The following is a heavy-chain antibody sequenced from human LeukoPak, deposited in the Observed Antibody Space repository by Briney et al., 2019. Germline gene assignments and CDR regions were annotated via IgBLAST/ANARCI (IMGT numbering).Heavy chain of an antibody. D-gene: IGHD3-16*02. CDR2: IYYSGNT. CDR3: ARSFGDYVWGSYRYPLFDY. J-gene: IGHJ4*02. Sequence: SETLSLTCTVSGVSISSSNSYWGWIRQPPGKGLEWIGSIYYSGNTYYNASLKSQVSISIDTSKNQFSLRLTSVTAADTAVYYCARSFGDYVWGSYRYPLFDYWGQGTLVTVSS. CDR1: GVSISSSNSY. V-gene: IGHV4-39*01.